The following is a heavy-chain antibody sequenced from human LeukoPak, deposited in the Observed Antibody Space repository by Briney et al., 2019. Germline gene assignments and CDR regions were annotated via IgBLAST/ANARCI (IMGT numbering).Heavy chain of an antibody. J-gene: IGHJ6*03. V-gene: IGHV4-34*01. CDR2: INHSGST. D-gene: IGHD1-7*01. CDR1: GGSSSGYY. Sequence: PSETLSLTCAVYGGSSSGYYWSWIRQPPGKGLEWIGEINHSGSTNYNPSLMSRVTVSVDTSKNQFSLRLTSVTATDTAVYYCARRWNYGRNYYIDVWGNGTTVSVSS. CDR3: ARRWNYGRNYYIDV.